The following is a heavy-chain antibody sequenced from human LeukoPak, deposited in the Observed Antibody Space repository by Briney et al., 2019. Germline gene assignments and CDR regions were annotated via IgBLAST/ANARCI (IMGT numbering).Heavy chain of an antibody. V-gene: IGHV4-39*01. CDR1: GGSISSSSYY. D-gene: IGHD2-2*01. CDR3: ARQGYCGSTSRYAVNWFDP. J-gene: IGHJ5*02. CDR2: IYYSGST. Sequence: SETLSLTCTVSGGSISSSSYYWGWIRQPPGKGLEWIGSIYYSGSTYYNPSLKSRVTISVDTSKNQFSLKLSSVTAADTAVYYCARQGYCGSTSRYAVNWFDPWGQGTLVTVSS.